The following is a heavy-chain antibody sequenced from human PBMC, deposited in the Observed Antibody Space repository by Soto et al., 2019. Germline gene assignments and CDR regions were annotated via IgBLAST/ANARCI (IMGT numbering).Heavy chain of an antibody. CDR1: GLIFTSYG. CDR2: ISAYNGDT. Sequence: GASVKVSCKASGLIFTSYGITWVRQAPGLGLEWMGWISAYNGDTNYAQMLQDRVTMTTDTSTSTAYMELRSLRSDDTAVYYCARAGDAFDFWGQGTMVTVSS. V-gene: IGHV1-18*01. J-gene: IGHJ3*01. CDR3: ARAGDAFDF.